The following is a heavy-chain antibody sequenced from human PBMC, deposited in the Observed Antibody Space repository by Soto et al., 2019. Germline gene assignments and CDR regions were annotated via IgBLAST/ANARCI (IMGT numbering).Heavy chain of an antibody. CDR2: IYYSGST. J-gene: IGHJ6*03. CDR1: GGSISSGGYY. CDR3: ARLHRPDYYYMDV. V-gene: IGHV4-31*03. Sequence: SETLSLTCTVSGGSISSGGYYWSWIRQHPGKGLEWIGYIYYSGSTYYNPSLKSRVTISVDTSKNQFSLKLSSVTAADTAVYYCARLHRPDYYYMDVWGKGTTVTVSS.